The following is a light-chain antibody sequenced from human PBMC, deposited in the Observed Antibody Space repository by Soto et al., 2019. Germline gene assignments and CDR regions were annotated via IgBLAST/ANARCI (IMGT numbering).Light chain of an antibody. J-gene: IGKJ1*01. V-gene: IGKV1-39*01. CDR2: AAS. CDR3: QQADSFPWT. Sequence: DIQMTQSPSSLSASVGDRVTITCRASQSISSYLNWYQHKPGKAPKLLIYAASSLQTGVPSRFSGSRSGTDFALTISSLLPEDFATYYCQQADSFPWTFGQGTKV. CDR1: QSISSY.